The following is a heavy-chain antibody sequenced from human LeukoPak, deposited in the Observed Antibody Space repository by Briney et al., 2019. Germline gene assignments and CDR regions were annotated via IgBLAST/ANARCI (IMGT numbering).Heavy chain of an antibody. V-gene: IGHV4-4*07. CDR1: GGSISSYY. CDR3: ARGHYDFWSGYYSSNAFDI. Sequence: SSETLSLTCTVSGGSISSYYWSWIRQPAGKGLEWIGRIYTSGSTNYNPSLKGRVTMSVDTSKNQFSLKLSSVTAADTAVYYCARGHYDFWSGYYSSNAFDIWGQGTMVTVSS. D-gene: IGHD3-3*01. CDR2: IYTSGST. J-gene: IGHJ3*02.